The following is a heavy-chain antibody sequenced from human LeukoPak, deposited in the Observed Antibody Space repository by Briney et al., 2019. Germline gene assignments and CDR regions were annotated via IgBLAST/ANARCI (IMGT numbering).Heavy chain of an antibody. CDR2: IYYSGST. Sequence: SETLSLTCTVSGGSISSSSYYWGWIRQPPGKGLEWIGSIYYSGSTYYNPSLKSRVTISVDTSKNQFSLKLSSVTAADTAVYYCARQDCGDYWGPWFDPWGQGTLVTVSS. J-gene: IGHJ5*02. CDR3: ARQDCGDYWGPWFDP. D-gene: IGHD4-17*01. V-gene: IGHV4-39*01. CDR1: GGSISSSSYY.